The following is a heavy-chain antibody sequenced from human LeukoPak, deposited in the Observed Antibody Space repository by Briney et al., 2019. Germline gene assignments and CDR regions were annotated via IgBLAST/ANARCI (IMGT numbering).Heavy chain of an antibody. CDR1: GGSISSGGYY. D-gene: IGHD6-13*01. CDR3: ARELGPLAAAGTLSGDFDL. Sequence: SETLSLTCTVSGGSISSGGYYWSWIRQHPGKGLEWIGYIYYSGSTYYNPSLKSRVTISVDRSKNQFSLKLSSVTAADTAVYYCARELGPLAAAGTLSGDFDLWGRGTLVTVSS. J-gene: IGHJ2*01. CDR2: IYYSGST. V-gene: IGHV4-31*03.